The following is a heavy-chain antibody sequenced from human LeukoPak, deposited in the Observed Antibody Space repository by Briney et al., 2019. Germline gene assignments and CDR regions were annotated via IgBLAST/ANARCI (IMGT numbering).Heavy chain of an antibody. CDR1: GGSISSGGYY. CDR3: AKYHSRKYGSGSYLWFDP. CDR2: IYYSGST. J-gene: IGHJ5*02. Sequence: SQTLTLTCTVSGGSISSGGYYWSWIRQHPGKGLEWIVYIYYSGSTYHNPSLKSRVTISVDTSKNKSSLKVCSVSAAETAVYSCAKYHSRKYGSGSYLWFDPWGQGTLVTVSS. D-gene: IGHD3-10*01. V-gene: IGHV4-31*03.